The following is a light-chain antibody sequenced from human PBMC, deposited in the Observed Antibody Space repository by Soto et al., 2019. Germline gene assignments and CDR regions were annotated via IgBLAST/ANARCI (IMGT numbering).Light chain of an antibody. CDR1: QSIDSY. Sequence: DIQMTQSPSSLSASIGDRVTITCRASQSIDSYLNWYQEKPGEAPKLLIYVASSLQSGVPSRFSGSESGTDFTLTITSLQPEDVATYYCQQSYSTPWTFGQGTKVEIK. J-gene: IGKJ1*01. CDR2: VAS. V-gene: IGKV1-39*01. CDR3: QQSYSTPWT.